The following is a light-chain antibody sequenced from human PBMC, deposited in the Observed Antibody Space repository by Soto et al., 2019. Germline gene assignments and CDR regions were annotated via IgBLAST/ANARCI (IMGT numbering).Light chain of an antibody. CDR1: SSNIGAGYD. Sequence: QSVLTQPPSVSGAPGQRVTISCTGSSSNIGAGYDVHWYQQLPGTAPKLLIYGNSNRPSGVPDRFSGSKSGTSASLAITGLQDEDEADYYCQSYDSRLGGYVFGTGTKVTVL. CDR3: QSYDSRLGGYV. J-gene: IGLJ1*01. CDR2: GNS. V-gene: IGLV1-40*01.